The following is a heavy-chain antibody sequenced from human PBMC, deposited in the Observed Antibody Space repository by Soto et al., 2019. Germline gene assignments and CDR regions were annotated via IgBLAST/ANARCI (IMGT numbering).Heavy chain of an antibody. CDR1: GYLVTDYF. Sequence: QVHLVQSGAEVKKPGASVKVSCEASGYLVTDYFMHWVRQAPGQGLEWMGIINPRSGNTDYSQKFQGRVTMTSDASRRTVYVELSSLRSEDTAVYYCARDSMDIPATGDALARWGPGTMVTVSS. J-gene: IGHJ3*02. D-gene: IGHD5-12*01. CDR3: ARDSMDIPATGDALAR. V-gene: IGHV1-46*01. CDR2: INPRSGNT.